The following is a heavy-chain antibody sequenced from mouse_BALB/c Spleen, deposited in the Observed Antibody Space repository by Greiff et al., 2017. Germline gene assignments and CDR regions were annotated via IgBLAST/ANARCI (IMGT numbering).Heavy chain of an antibody. J-gene: IGHJ3*01. CDR3: ARVYYGSFAY. CDR1: GFTFTDYY. D-gene: IGHD2-1*01. V-gene: IGHV7-3*02. CDR2: IRNKANGYTT. Sequence: EVQLVESGGGLVQPGGSLRLSCATSGFTFTDYYMSWVRQPPGKALEWLGFIRNKANGYTTEYSASVKGRFTISRDNSQSILYLQMNTLRAEDSATYYCARVYYGSFAYWGHGTLVTVSA.